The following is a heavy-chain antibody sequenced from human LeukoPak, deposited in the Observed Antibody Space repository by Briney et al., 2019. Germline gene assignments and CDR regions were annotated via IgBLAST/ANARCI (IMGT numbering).Heavy chain of an antibody. Sequence: PGGSLRLSCAASGFTFDDYAMHWVRQAPGKGLERVSGISWNSGSIGYADSVKGRFTISRDNAKNSLYLQMNSLRAEDTALYYCAKDSRGWLQFGAFDIWGQGTMVTVSS. D-gene: IGHD5-24*01. CDR1: GFTFDDYA. CDR2: ISWNSGSI. V-gene: IGHV3-9*01. J-gene: IGHJ3*02. CDR3: AKDSRGWLQFGAFDI.